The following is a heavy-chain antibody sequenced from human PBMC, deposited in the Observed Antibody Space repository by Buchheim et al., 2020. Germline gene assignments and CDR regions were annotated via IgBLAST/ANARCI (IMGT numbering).Heavy chain of an antibody. D-gene: IGHD1-26*01. CDR2: IYYSGST. CDR1: GGSISSRSYY. CDR3: AGPSGHSGNYNDAFDI. Sequence: QLQLQESGPGLVKSSETLSLTCTVSGGSISSRSYYWGWIRQPPGKGLEWIGSIYYSGSTYYNPSLKSRVTISVDTSKNQFSLKLSSVTAADTAVYYCAGPSGHSGNYNDAFDIWGQGT. J-gene: IGHJ3*02. V-gene: IGHV4-39*01.